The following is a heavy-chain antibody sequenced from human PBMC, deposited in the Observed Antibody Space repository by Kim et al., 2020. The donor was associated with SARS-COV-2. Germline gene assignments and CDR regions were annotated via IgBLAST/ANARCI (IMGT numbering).Heavy chain of an antibody. D-gene: IGHD6-6*01. CDR3: ARLIAAPYYYYGMDV. J-gene: IGHJ6*02. V-gene: IGHV4-59*01. Sequence: PSLKSRVTISVDTSKNQFSLQLSSVTAADTDIYYCARLIAAPYYYYGMDVWGQGTTVTVSS.